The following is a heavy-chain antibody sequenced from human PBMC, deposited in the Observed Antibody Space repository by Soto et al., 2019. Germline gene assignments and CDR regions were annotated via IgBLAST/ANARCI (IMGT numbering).Heavy chain of an antibody. CDR2: IYYSGST. CDR3: ARDLHYYDSSGYPRVEAFAI. J-gene: IGHJ3*02. Sequence: QVQLQESGPGLVRPSEILSLTCTVSGGSISRFYWCWIRQPPGQGLEWIVWIYYSGSTNYSPSLKSRVTISVDTSKFQFSLNLSSVTAADTDVYYCARDLHYYDSSGYPRVEAFAIWGQGTMLTVSS. V-gene: IGHV4-59*01. CDR1: GGSISRFY. D-gene: IGHD3-22*01.